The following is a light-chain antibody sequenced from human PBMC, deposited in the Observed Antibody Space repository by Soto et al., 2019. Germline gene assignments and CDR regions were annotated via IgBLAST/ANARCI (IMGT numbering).Light chain of an antibody. CDR1: SSNIGSNT. CDR2: SDN. CDR3: AASDDSPNGLV. Sequence: QSVLTQPPSASGTPGQRVTISCSGSSSNIGSNTVNWYQQLPGTAPKLLIYSDNQRPSGVPDRFSVSKSGTSVSLAISGLQSDDEADYYCAASDDSPNGLVFGGGTKVTVL. V-gene: IGLV1-44*01. J-gene: IGLJ2*01.